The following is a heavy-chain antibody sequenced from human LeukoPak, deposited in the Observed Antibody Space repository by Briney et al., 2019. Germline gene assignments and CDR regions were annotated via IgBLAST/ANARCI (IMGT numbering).Heavy chain of an antibody. V-gene: IGHV3-43*02. CDR3: AKEGIAVAGGAFDI. Sequence: PGGSLRLSCAASGFTLDDYAMHWVRQAPGKGLEWVSLISGDGGSTYYADSVKGRFTISRDNSKNSLYLQMNSLRTGDTALYYCAKEGIAVAGGAFDIWGQGTMVTVSS. D-gene: IGHD6-19*01. J-gene: IGHJ3*02. CDR1: GFTLDDYA. CDR2: ISGDGGST.